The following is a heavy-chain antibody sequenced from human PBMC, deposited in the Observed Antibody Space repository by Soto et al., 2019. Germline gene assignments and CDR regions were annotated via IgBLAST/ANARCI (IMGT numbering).Heavy chain of an antibody. CDR2: IYYSGST. Sequence: SETLSLTCTVSGGSISSGGDYWSWIRQHPGKGLEWIGYIYYSGSTYYNPSLKSRVTISVDTSKNQFSLKLSSVTAADTAVYYCAGGGTDDSSGYWDDYWGQGTLVTVSS. CDR1: GGSISSGGDY. V-gene: IGHV4-31*03. CDR3: AGGGTDDSSGYWDDY. D-gene: IGHD3-22*01. J-gene: IGHJ4*02.